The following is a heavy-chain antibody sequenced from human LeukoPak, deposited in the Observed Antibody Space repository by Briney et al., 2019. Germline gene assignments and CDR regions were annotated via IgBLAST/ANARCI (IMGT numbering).Heavy chain of an antibody. CDR2: IKQDGSEK. V-gene: IGHV3-7*05. D-gene: IGHD1-26*01. CDR1: GFTFSSYA. J-gene: IGHJ4*02. CDR3: ARDRGGSYYDVSFDY. Sequence: GGSLRLSCAASGFTFSSYAMSWVRQAPGKGLEWVANIKQDGSEKYYVDSVKGRFTISRDNAKNSLYLQMNSLRAEDTAVYYCARDRGGSYYDVSFDYWGQGTLVTVSS.